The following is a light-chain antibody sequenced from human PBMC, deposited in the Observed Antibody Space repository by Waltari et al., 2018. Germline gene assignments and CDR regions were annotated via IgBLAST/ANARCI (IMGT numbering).Light chain of an antibody. Sequence: DVVMTQSPLSLPVTLGQPASISCWSSQSLVHSDGNTYLNWFQQRPGHYPRRLSYQVSIRDSGVPDRCSCSGSGTDFTLKISRGEAEDVGVYYCMRGTHWPRTFGQGTKVEIK. J-gene: IGKJ1*01. CDR2: QVS. CDR1: QSLVHSDGNTY. CDR3: MRGTHWPRT. V-gene: IGKV2-30*02.